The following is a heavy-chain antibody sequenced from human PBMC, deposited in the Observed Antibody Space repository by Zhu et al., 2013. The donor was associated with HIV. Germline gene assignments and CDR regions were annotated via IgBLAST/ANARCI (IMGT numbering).Heavy chain of an antibody. D-gene: IGHD3-10*01. Sequence: VQLVQSGAEVKKPGATVKISCKVSGYTFTDYYMHWVQQAPGKGLEWMGLVDPEDGETIYAEKFQGRVTITADTPTDTAYMELSSLRSEDTAVYYCATAGKIYGSGSWGYFDLWGRGTLVTVSS. CDR2: VDPEDGET. CDR3: ATAGKIYGSGSWGYFDL. V-gene: IGHV1-69-2*01. J-gene: IGHJ2*01. CDR1: GYTFTDYY.